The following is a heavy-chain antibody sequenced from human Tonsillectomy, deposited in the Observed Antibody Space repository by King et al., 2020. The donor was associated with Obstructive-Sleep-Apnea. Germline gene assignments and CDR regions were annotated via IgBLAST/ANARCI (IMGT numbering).Heavy chain of an antibody. CDR3: ARGSSSWYYYFQH. V-gene: IGHV1-2*04. CDR2: INPNSGGR. D-gene: IGHD6-13*01. CDR1: GYTFTGYY. Sequence: VQLVQSGAEVKKPGASVKVSCKASGYTFTGYYMHWVRQAPGQGLEWMGWINPNSGGRIYAQKFQGWVTMTRDTSISTAYLELSRLRSDDTAVYYCARGSSSWYYYFQHWGQGTLVTVSS. J-gene: IGHJ1*01.